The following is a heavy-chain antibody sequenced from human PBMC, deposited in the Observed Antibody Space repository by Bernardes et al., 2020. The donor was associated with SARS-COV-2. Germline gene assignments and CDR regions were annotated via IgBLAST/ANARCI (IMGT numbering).Heavy chain of an antibody. CDR3: TRGLELELITWFDY. CDR1: GFTFSSSA. CDR2: ISNDGSIK. Sequence: GGSLRLPCTASGFTFSSSAMHWVRQAPGKGPEWVAVISNDGSIKYYTDSVKGRFTISRDNSKNTLYLLMNSLRTDDTAVYYCTRGLELELITWFDYWGHGTQVSCSS. J-gene: IGHJ4*01. D-gene: IGHD1-7*01. V-gene: IGHV3-30-3*01.